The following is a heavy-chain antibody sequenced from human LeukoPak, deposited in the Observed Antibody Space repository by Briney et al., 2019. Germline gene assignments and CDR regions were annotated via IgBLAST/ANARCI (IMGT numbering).Heavy chain of an antibody. CDR2: ISGSGDYT. Sequence: PGGSLRLSCAASGFTFSDHAMSWVRQAPGEGLEWVSGISGSGDYTYHADSVKGRFTISRDNSKNTLYLQMKSLRAEDTAKYYCAKDRVARGEYFDYWGQGTLVTVSS. CDR3: AKDRVARGEYFDY. CDR1: GFTFSDHA. J-gene: IGHJ4*02. D-gene: IGHD5-12*01. V-gene: IGHV3-23*01.